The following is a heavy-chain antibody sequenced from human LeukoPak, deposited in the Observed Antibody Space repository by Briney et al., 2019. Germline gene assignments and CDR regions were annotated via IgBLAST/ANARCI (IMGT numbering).Heavy chain of an antibody. CDR1: GGSISSYY. Sequence: PSETLSLTCTVSGGSISSYYWSWIRQPAGKGLEWIGRIYTSGSTNYNPSLKSRVTMSIDTSKNRFSLKLSSVTAADTAVYYCARVGREQQLDIFDYWGQGTLVTVSS. J-gene: IGHJ4*02. V-gene: IGHV4-4*07. CDR2: IYTSGST. CDR3: ARVGREQQLDIFDY. D-gene: IGHD6-13*01.